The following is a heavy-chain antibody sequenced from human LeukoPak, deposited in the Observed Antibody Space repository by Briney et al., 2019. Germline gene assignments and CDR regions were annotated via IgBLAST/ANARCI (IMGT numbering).Heavy chain of an antibody. CDR2: IIPIFGTA. Sequence: GASVKVSCKACGGTLSSYAISWVRQAPGQGLEWMGGIIPIFGTANYAQKFQGRVTITADKSTSTAYMELSSLRSEDTAVYYCARHYGDYGYYFDYWGQGTLVTVSS. CDR3: ARHYGDYGYYFDY. CDR1: GGTLSSYA. J-gene: IGHJ4*02. D-gene: IGHD4-17*01. V-gene: IGHV1-69*06.